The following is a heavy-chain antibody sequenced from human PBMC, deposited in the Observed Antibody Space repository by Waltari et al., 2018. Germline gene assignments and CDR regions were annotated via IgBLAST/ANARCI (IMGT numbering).Heavy chain of an antibody. CDR2: INYDGSEK. CDR3: ATYRWLGY. Sequence: EVRLVESGGGLVQPGVSLSIACDVSGFLFSTYWMTWVRQGPGKGLEWVANINYDGSEKHYVDSVKGRFTISRDNGKSSLFLQMNSLRADDTAVYYCATYRWLGYWGQGSLVTVSS. D-gene: IGHD3-10*01. J-gene: IGHJ4*02. V-gene: IGHV3-7*03. CDR1: GFLFSTYW.